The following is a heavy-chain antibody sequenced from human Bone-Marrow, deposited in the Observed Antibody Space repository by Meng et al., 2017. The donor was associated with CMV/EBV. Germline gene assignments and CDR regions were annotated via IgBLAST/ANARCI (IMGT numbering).Heavy chain of an antibody. Sequence: GGSLRLSCAASGFTFKIYTMNWVRQAPGKGLEWVSGISGAGDETYYADSVKGRFTISRDNSKNTHYLQMSSLRVEDTAVYFCARRMVNFAFDLWGQGTMVTVPS. CDR1: GFTFKIYT. J-gene: IGHJ3*01. CDR2: ISGAGDET. V-gene: IGHV3-23*01. CDR3: ARRMVNFAFDL. D-gene: IGHD5-18*01.